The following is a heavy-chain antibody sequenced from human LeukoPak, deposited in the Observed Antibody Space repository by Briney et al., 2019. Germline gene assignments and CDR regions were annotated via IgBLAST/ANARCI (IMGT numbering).Heavy chain of an antibody. V-gene: IGHV3-30*03. J-gene: IGHJ6*02. Sequence: GGSLRLSCAASGFTFNNYGMHWVRQAPGKGLEWVAVISPDGGTKYYADSVKGQFTISRDNSKNILYLQLSSLRPEDAAVYYCARDPAGHYYYGMDVWGQGTTVTVSS. CDR3: ARDPAGHYYYGMDV. CDR1: GFTFNNYG. D-gene: IGHD6-19*01. CDR2: ISPDGGTK.